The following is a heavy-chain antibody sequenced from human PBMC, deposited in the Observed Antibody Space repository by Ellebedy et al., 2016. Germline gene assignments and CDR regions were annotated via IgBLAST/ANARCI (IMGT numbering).Heavy chain of an antibody. D-gene: IGHD2-15*01. CDR3: ARGKRDILWSDF. CDR1: GYTFISYD. V-gene: IGHV1-8*02. Sequence: ASVKVSCKTSGYTFISYDINWVRQAAGQGPEWMGWFNPKSGNSGFAQKFRGRVTLTGDTSTTTAYMEVHYLTSEDMAVYYCARGKRDILWSDFWGQGTFITVSS. J-gene: IGHJ4*02. CDR2: FNPKSGNS.